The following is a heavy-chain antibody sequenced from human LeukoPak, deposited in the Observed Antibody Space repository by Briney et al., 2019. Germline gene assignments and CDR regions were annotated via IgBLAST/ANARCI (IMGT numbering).Heavy chain of an antibody. Sequence: EGPVKVSCKASGYTFTSYYIHWVRQAPRQGLEWMGIINPRDGSTGYAQKLQGRVTMTRDTSISTAYMELSRLRSDDTAVYYCARDRSRIAVAGGYWGQGTLVTVSS. J-gene: IGHJ4*02. D-gene: IGHD6-19*01. V-gene: IGHV1-46*01. CDR3: ARDRSRIAVAGGY. CDR1: GYTFTSYY. CDR2: INPRDGST.